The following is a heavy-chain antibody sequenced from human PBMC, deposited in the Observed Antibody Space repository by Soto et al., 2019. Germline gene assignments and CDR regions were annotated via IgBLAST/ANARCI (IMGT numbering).Heavy chain of an antibody. CDR2: ISAYNGNT. Sequence: ASVKVSCKASGFTFSSYGISWGRQAPGQVLEWMGWISAYNGNTNYAQKLQGRVTMTTDTSTSTAYMELRSLRSDDTAVYYCARVWGEWTIYYYYMDVWGKGTTVTVSS. J-gene: IGHJ6*03. D-gene: IGHD3-16*01. CDR3: ARVWGEWTIYYYYMDV. CDR1: GFTFSSYG. V-gene: IGHV1-18*01.